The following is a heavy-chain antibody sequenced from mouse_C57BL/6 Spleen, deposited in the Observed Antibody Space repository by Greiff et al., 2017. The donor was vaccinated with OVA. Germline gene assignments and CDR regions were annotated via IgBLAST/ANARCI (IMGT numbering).Heavy chain of an antibody. CDR1: GFTFSDYG. J-gene: IGHJ2*01. Sequence: DVHLVESGGGLVKPGGSLKLSCAASGFTFSDYGMHWVRQAPEKGLEWVAYISSGSSTIYYADTVKGRFTISRDNAKTTLFLQMTSLRSEDTAMYYCARTGDYFDYWGQGTTLTVSS. CDR3: ARTGDYFDY. V-gene: IGHV5-17*01. CDR2: ISSGSSTI.